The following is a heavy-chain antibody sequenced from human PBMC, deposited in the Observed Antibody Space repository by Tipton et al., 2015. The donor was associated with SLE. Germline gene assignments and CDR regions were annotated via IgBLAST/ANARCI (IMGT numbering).Heavy chain of an antibody. CDR2: IYYSGST. V-gene: IGHV4-39*07. J-gene: IGHJ6*03. CDR1: GGSISSGGYY. D-gene: IGHD3-10*01. CDR3: ARGGVRGVINYYYYMDV. Sequence: TLSLTCTVSGGSISSGGYYWSWIRQPPGKGLEWIGSIYYSGSTYYNPSLKSRVTISVDTSKNQFSLKLSSVTAADTAMYYCARGGVRGVINYYYYMDVWGKGTTVTFSS.